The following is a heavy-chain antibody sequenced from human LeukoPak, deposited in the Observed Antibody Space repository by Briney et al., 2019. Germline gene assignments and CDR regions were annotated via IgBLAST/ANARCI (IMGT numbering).Heavy chain of an antibody. Sequence: SETLSLTCTVSGGSISSGSYYWSWIRQPAGKGLEWIGHIYTSGSTNYNPSLKSRVTISVDTSKNQFPLKLSSVTAADTAVYYCARGWRGSYYDYWGQGTLVTVSS. D-gene: IGHD1-26*01. J-gene: IGHJ4*02. CDR3: ARGWRGSYYDY. CDR1: GGSISSGSYY. CDR2: IYTSGST. V-gene: IGHV4-61*09.